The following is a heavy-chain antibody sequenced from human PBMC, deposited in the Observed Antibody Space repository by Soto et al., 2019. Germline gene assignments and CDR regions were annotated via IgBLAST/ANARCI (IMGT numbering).Heavy chain of an antibody. CDR2: ISGSGGST. D-gene: IGHD1-26*01. V-gene: IGHV3-23*01. CDR1: GFTFSSYA. Sequence: EVQLLESGGGLVQPGGSLRLSCAASGFTFSSYAMRWVRQAPVKGLEWVSAISGSGGSTYYVDSVKGRFTISRDNSKNTLYLQMNSLRAEDTAVYYCARRGSGSYYDYWGQGTLVTVSS. J-gene: IGHJ4*02. CDR3: ARRGSGSYYDY.